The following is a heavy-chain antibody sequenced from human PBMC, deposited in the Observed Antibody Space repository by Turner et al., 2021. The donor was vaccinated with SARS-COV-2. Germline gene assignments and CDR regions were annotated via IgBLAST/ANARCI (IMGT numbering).Heavy chain of an antibody. J-gene: IGHJ6*02. CDR3: ARSRYTYGSYYYYGMDV. D-gene: IGHD5-18*01. Sequence: QVQLAQSGAEVKKPGASVTVSCKASGYTFTGYYMHWVRQAPGQGLEWMGWINPNSGGTNYAQKFQGRVTMTWDTSISTAYMGLSRLRSDDTAVYYCARSRYTYGSYYYYGMDVWGQGTTVTVSS. CDR1: GYTFTGYY. V-gene: IGHV1-2*02. CDR2: INPNSGGT.